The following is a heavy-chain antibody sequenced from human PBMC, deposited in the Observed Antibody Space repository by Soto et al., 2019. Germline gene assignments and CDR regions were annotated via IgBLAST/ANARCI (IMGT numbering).Heavy chain of an antibody. CDR3: ATDLNSGSYSNYYYGMDV. CDR2: FDPEDGET. D-gene: IGHD1-26*01. V-gene: IGHV1-24*01. CDR1: GYTLTELS. Sequence: ASVKVSCKVSGYTLTELSMHWVRQAPGKGLEWMGGFDPEDGETIYVQKFQGRVTMTEDTSTDTAYMELSSLRSEDTAVYYCATDLNSGSYSNYYYGMDVWGQGTTVTVAS. J-gene: IGHJ6*02.